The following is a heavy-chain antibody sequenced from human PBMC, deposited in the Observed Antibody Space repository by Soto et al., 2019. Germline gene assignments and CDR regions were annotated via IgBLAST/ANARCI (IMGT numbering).Heavy chain of an antibody. Sequence: SETLSLTCTVSGGSISSSSYYWGWIRQPPGKGLEWIGSIYYSGSTYYNPSLKSRVTISVDTSKNQFSLKLSSVTAADTAVYYCASLLLWFGEPAAWWFDYWGQGTLVTVSS. V-gene: IGHV4-39*01. J-gene: IGHJ4*02. CDR2: IYYSGST. CDR3: ASLLLWFGEPAAWWFDY. CDR1: GGSISSSSYY. D-gene: IGHD3-10*01.